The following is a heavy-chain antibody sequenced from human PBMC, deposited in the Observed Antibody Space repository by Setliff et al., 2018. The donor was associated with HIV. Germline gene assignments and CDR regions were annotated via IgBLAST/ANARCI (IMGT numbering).Heavy chain of an antibody. J-gene: IGHJ5*02. CDR2: IYYSGST. Sequence: SETLSLTCTVSGGTISNSYYYWGWIRQSPGKGLEWIGNIYYSGSTYFNPSLRNRVSISVDTSRNQLSLKLRSVTAADTALYYCARRLPIAWADYGPAGYFDPWGQGTLVTVSS. D-gene: IGHD4-17*01. V-gene: IGHV4-39*01. CDR1: GGTISNSYYY. CDR3: ARRLPIAWADYGPAGYFDP.